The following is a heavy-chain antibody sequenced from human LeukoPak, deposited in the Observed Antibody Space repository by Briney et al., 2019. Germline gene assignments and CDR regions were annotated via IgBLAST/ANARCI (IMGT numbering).Heavy chain of an antibody. CDR3: ASTDRQTTVVTLDFDY. CDR2: IKDDGSEK. J-gene: IGHJ4*02. CDR1: GFTFSSCW. Sequence: PGGSLRLSCAASGFTFSSCWMSWARQTPGKGLEWVAIIKDDGSEKYYVDSVKGRFTISRDNAKNSLYLQMNSLRSDDTAVYYCASTDRQTTVVTLDFDYWGQGTLVTVSS. V-gene: IGHV3-7*01. D-gene: IGHD4-23*01.